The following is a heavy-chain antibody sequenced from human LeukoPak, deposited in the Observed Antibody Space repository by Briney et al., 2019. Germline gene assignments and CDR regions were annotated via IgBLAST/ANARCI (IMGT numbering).Heavy chain of an antibody. CDR2: IYSGGKT. J-gene: IGHJ4*02. Sequence: GGSLRLSCTASGFTVSSNFLSWVRQAPGKGLEWVSVIYSGGKTYYADSVKGRFTISRDNSKNTLYLQMNSLRAEDTAVYYRARGADRWNYFDYWGQGTLVSVSS. CDR1: GFTVSSNF. D-gene: IGHD4-23*01. V-gene: IGHV3-53*01. CDR3: ARGADRWNYFDY.